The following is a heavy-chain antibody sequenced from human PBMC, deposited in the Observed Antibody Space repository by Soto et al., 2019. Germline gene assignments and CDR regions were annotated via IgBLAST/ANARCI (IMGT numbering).Heavy chain of an antibody. Sequence: QVQLVQSGAEVKKPGSSVKVSCKASGGTFSSYTISWVRQAPGQGREWMGRIIPILGIANYAQKFQGRVTITADKPTSTAYMELCSLRSEDTAAYYCARDYIWTGPCDYWGQGTLITVSS. CDR1: GGTFSSYT. J-gene: IGHJ4*02. V-gene: IGHV1-69*08. D-gene: IGHD3-9*01. CDR2: IIPILGIA. CDR3: ARDYIWTGPCDY.